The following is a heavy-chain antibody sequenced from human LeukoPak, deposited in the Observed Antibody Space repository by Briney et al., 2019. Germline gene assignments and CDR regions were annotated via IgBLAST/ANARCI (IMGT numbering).Heavy chain of an antibody. CDR2: IWYDGSNK. CDR1: GFTFSSYG. D-gene: IGHD3-16*02. V-gene: IGHV3-33*01. Sequence: GGSLRLSCAASGFTFSSYGMHWVRQAPGKGLEWVAVIWYDGSNKYYADSVKGRFTISRDNSKNTLYLQMNSLRAEDTAAYYCARDPSYDYVWGSYRYSNWFDPWGQGTLVTVSS. CDR3: ARDPSYDYVWGSYRYSNWFDP. J-gene: IGHJ5*02.